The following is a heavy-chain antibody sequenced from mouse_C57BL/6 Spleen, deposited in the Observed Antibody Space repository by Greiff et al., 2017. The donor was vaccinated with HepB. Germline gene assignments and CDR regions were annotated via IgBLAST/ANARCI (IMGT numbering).Heavy chain of an antibody. CDR1: GYTFTSYW. V-gene: IGHV1-64*01. Sequence: QVQLKQPGAELVKPGASVKLSCKASGYTFTSYWMHWVKQRPGQGLEWIGMIHPNSGSTNYNEKFKSKATLTVDKSSSTAYMQLSSLTSEDSAVYYCARLYDGYSYWYFDVWGTGTTVTVSS. CDR3: ARLYDGYSYWYFDV. CDR2: IHPNSGST. J-gene: IGHJ1*03. D-gene: IGHD2-3*01.